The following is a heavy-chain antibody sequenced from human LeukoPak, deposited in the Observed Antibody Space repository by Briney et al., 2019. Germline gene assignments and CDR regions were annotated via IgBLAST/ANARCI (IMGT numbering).Heavy chain of an antibody. CDR3: ARYREDYYGSGSYWFDP. CDR1: GGSFSGYY. Sequence: SETLSLTCAVYGGSFSGYYWSWLRQPPGKGLEWIGEINHSGSTNYNPSLTSRVTMSVDTSKNQFSLKLSSVTAADTAVYYCARYREDYYGSGSYWFDPWGQGTLVTVSS. D-gene: IGHD3-10*01. J-gene: IGHJ5*02. V-gene: IGHV4-34*10. CDR2: INHSGST.